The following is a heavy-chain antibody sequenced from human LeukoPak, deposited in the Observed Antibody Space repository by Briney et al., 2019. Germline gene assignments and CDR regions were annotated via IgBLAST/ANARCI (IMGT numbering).Heavy chain of an antibody. CDR1: GYTFTSFG. Sequence: ASVKVSCKASGYTFTSFGISWVRQAPGQGLEWMGWISVYDGNTNYAQNFQGRISMTTDTSTSTAYMELRSLRSDGTAMYYCARVRTWLDPWGQGTLVTVSS. CDR2: ISVYDGNT. CDR3: ARVRTWLDP. V-gene: IGHV1-18*01. J-gene: IGHJ5*02.